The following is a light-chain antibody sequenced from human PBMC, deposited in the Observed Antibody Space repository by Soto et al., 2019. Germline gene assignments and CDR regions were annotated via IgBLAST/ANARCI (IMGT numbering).Light chain of an antibody. Sequence: EIGMTQSPATLSVSPGEGATVSCGVSQSVSSHLAWYQHKPCQAPRLLFYDASTRATGIPARFSGSGSGTEVTLTISSLQSEDFAVYYCQQYNNWPPWTFGQGTKVDIK. CDR2: DAS. J-gene: IGKJ1*01. CDR3: QQYNNWPPWT. V-gene: IGKV3-15*01. CDR1: QSVSSH.